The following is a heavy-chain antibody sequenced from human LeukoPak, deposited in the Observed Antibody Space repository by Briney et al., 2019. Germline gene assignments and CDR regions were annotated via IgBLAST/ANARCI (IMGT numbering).Heavy chain of an antibody. Sequence: PGESLRLSCAASGFTFSSYSMNWVRQAPGKGLEWVSSISSSSSYIYYADSVKGRFTISRDNAKNSLYLQMNSLRAEDTAVYYCARDFGQQLVPLWGQGTLVTVSS. D-gene: IGHD6-13*01. CDR2: ISSSSSYI. CDR1: GFTFSSYS. V-gene: IGHV3-21*01. J-gene: IGHJ4*02. CDR3: ARDFGQQLVPL.